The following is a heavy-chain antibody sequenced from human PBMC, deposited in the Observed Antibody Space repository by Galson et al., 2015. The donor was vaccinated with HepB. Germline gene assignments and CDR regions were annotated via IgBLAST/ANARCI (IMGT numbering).Heavy chain of an antibody. V-gene: IGHV3-23*01. Sequence: SLRLSCAASGFTFSNYGMDWVRQAPGKGLEWVSGISANGNTHYSDSVKGRFTVSRDNSKNTMYLQMNSLRAEDTALYYCAKGYSSGSYPFDYWGQGTLVTVSS. CDR3: AKGYSSGSYPFDY. J-gene: IGHJ4*02. CDR2: ISANGNT. D-gene: IGHD3-10*01. CDR1: GFTFSNYG.